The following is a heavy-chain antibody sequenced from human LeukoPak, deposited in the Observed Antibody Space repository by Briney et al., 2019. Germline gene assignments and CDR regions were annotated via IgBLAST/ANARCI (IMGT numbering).Heavy chain of an antibody. CDR1: GGSLSRGDYY. D-gene: IGHD3-22*01. J-gene: IGHJ5*02. CDR3: ARPYYYDSRIDP. V-gene: IGHV4-30-4*01. Sequence: PSQTLSLTCTVSGGSLSRGDYYWSGIRQPPGKGLEWIAYMYYSGSTYYNPSLKSRVTMSADTSKNQLSLKLSSVTAADTAVYYCARPYYYDSRIDPWGQGILVTVSS. CDR2: MYYSGST.